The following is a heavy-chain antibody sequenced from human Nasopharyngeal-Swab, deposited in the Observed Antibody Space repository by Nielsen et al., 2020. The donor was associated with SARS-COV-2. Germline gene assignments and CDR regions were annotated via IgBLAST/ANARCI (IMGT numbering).Heavy chain of an antibody. Sequence: WVRQAPGQRLEWMGWINAGNGNTKYSQKFQGRVTITRDTSASTAYMELSSLRFEDTAVYYCARGSSDHWGQGTLVTVSS. D-gene: IGHD6-6*01. J-gene: IGHJ4*02. V-gene: IGHV1-3*01. CDR2: INAGNGNT. CDR3: ARGSSDH.